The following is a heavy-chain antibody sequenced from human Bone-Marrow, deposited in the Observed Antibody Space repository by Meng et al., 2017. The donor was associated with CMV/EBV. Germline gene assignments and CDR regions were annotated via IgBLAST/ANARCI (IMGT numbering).Heavy chain of an antibody. CDR1: DGSISSGGYY. CDR2: IYYSGST. V-gene: IGHV4-31*03. Sequence: SETLSLTCTVSDGSISSGGYYWSWIRQHPGKGLEWIGYIYYSGSTYYNPSLKSRVTISVDTSKNQFSLKLSSVTAADTAVYYCARGRGGSGAFDIWGQGTMVTV. J-gene: IGHJ3*02. CDR3: ARGRGGSGAFDI.